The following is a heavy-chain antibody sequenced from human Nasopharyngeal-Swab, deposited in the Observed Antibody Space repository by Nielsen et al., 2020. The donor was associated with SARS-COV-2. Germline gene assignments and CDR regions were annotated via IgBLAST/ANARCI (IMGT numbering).Heavy chain of an antibody. CDR1: GDTFTNSA. J-gene: IGHJ4*02. CDR3: AREGEYGAYDAPDY. Sequence: VKVSCTTSGDTFTNSAISWVRQAPGQGLEWMGGIVPALGLPNYAQKFRGRVTISADRSTTTSYLELSSLRSEDTAIYYCAREGEYGAYDAPDYWGQGTLVTVSS. V-gene: IGHV1-69*10. D-gene: IGHD5-12*01. CDR2: IVPALGLP.